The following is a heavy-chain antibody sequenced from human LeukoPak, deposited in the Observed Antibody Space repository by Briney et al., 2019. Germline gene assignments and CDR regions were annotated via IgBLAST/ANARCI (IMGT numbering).Heavy chain of an antibody. CDR1: RGTLSSYA. CDR2: FIPIFGTA. CDR3: ARLGIAAARIDY. D-gene: IGHD6-13*01. V-gene: IGHV1-69*01. J-gene: IGHJ4*02. Sequence: SVKVSCKATRGTLSSYAISWVRQAPGQGLEWMGGFIPIFGTANYAHKFQDRVTITADESTSTAYMELSSLRSEDTAVYYCARLGIAAARIDYWGQGTLVTVSS.